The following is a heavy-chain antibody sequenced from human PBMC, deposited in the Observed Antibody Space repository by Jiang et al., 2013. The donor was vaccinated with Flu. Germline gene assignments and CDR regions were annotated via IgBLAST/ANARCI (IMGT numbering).Heavy chain of an antibody. CDR2: LLQWEH. V-gene: IGHV4-59*01. D-gene: IGHD5-24*01. J-gene: IGHJ4*02. Sequence: SLTCTVSGGSISSYYWSWIRQPREGTGVDWVYLLQWEHQLQPSLKSRVTISVDTSKNQFSLKLSSVTAADTAVYYCARGPSEMATIWGVDYWGQGTLVTVSS. CDR3: ARGPSEMATIWGVDY. CDR1: GGSISSYY.